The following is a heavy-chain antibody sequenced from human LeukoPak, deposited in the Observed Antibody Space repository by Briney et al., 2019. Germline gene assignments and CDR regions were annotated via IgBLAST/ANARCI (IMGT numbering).Heavy chain of an antibody. J-gene: IGHJ6*03. D-gene: IGHD3-16*01. Sequence: PSETLSLTCTVSSGSISSSRYYWGWIRQPPGKGLEWIGTIYYSGSTYYNPSLKSRVTISVDTSKNQFSLKLSSVTAADTALYYCARVGEDPNRYYYYMDVWGKGTTITVSS. V-gene: IGHV4-39*07. CDR2: IYYSGST. CDR1: SGSISSSRYY. CDR3: ARVGEDPNRYYYYMDV.